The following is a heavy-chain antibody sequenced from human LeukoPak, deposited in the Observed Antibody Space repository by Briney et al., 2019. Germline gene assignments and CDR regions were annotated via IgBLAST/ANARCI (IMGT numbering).Heavy chain of an antibody. CDR2: MNPNSGNT. V-gene: IGHV1-8*01. D-gene: IGHD5-24*01. CDR1: GYTFTSYD. J-gene: IGHJ6*02. Sequence: ASVKVSCKASGYTFTSYDINWVRQATGQGLEWMGWMNPNSGNTVYEQKFQGRVTMTRNTSISTAYMEPSSLRSEDTAVYYCATAAISYYYGMDVWGQGTTVTVSS. CDR3: ATAAISYYYGMDV.